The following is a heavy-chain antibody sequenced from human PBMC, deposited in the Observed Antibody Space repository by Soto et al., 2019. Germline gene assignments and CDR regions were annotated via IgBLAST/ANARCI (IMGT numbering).Heavy chain of an antibody. Sequence: TLSLTCTVSGGPISNADYYWSWIRQPPGKGLEWIGYIYYSGSTYYNPSLKSRLNISIDTSKNHFSLKLSSVTAADTAVYYCARGASGYYKAYNWFDPWGQGTLVTVSS. J-gene: IGHJ5*02. V-gene: IGHV4-30-4*01. CDR1: GGPISNADYY. CDR3: ARGASGYYKAYNWFDP. D-gene: IGHD3-22*01. CDR2: IYYSGST.